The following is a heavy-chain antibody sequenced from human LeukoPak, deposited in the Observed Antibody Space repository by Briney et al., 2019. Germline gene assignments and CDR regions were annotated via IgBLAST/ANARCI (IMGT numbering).Heavy chain of an antibody. D-gene: IGHD2-15*01. J-gene: IGHJ4*02. CDR3: ARFGSRIQSGASFGFDS. CDR1: GGSISSGDYY. CDR2: IYYSGTT. Sequence: SQTLSLTCTVSGGSISSGDYYWNWIRQPPGKGLEWIGYIYYSGTTNYNPSLKSRVTISVDTSKNQFSLKLSSVTAADTAVYYCARFGSRIQSGASFGFDSWGQGILVLVSS. V-gene: IGHV4-30-4*01.